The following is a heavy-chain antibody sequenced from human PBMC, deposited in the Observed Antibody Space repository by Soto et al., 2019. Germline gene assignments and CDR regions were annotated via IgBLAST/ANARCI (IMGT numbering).Heavy chain of an antibody. D-gene: IGHD3-3*01. CDR1: GYTFTSYG. J-gene: IGHJ4*02. CDR3: ARGVPTYYDFWSGQFDY. CDR2: ISAYDGNT. V-gene: IGHV1-18*01. Sequence: ASVKVSCKASGYTFTSYGISWVRQAPGQGLEWMGWISAYDGNTNYAQKLQGRVTMTTDTSTSTAYMELRSLRSDDTAVYYCARGVPTYYDFWSGQFDYWGQGTLVTVSS.